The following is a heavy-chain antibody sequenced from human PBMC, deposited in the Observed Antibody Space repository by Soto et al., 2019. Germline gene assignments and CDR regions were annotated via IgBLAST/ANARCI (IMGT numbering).Heavy chain of an antibody. V-gene: IGHV1-69*01. J-gene: IGHJ4*02. Sequence: QVQLVQSGAEVKKPGSSVKVSCEAPGGTFDHAAITWVRQAPGQGLEWVGGINPMLNATHYAQKFQGRVTITADAVTSTAFMELRGLTSDDPAVYYCARQIFAADYWGQGPLVVVS. D-gene: IGHD3-9*01. CDR2: INPMLNAT. CDR1: GGTFDHAA. CDR3: ARQIFAADY.